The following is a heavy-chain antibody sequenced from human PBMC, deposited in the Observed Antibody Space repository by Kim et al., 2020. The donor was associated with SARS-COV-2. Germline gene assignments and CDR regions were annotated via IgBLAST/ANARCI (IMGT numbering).Heavy chain of an antibody. CDR2: ISGSGGST. CDR3: AMPTYYYGSGSSYFDY. J-gene: IGHJ4*02. CDR1: GFTFSSYA. V-gene: IGHV3-23*01. Sequence: GGSLRLSCAASGFTFSSYAMSWVRQAPGKGLEWVSAISGSGGSTYYADSVKGRFTISRDNSKNTLYLQMNSLRAEDTAVYYCAMPTYYYGSGSSYFDYWGQGTLVTVSS. D-gene: IGHD3-10*01.